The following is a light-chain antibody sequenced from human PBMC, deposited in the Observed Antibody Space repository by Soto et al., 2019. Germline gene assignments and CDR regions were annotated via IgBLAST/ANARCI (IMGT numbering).Light chain of an antibody. CDR3: HQRYNWPRVT. Sequence: EIVLTQSPATLFLSPGERVTLSCSSSQSVSNSLAWYQQKPGQPPRLLLYDVSNRDTGIPARFSGSGYGTDFTLPITSLEPEDFAVYFCHQRYNWPRVTFGQGTRLEI. CDR2: DVS. V-gene: IGKV3-11*01. CDR1: QSVSNS. J-gene: IGKJ5*01.